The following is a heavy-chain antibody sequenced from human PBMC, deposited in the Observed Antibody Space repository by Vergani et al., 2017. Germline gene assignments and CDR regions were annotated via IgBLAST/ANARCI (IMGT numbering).Heavy chain of an antibody. CDR1: GFTFTAHG. J-gene: IGHJ2*01. V-gene: IGHV3-20*04. CDR2: IDRNYGVK. CDR3: VKDNDYDADGPFDL. D-gene: IGHD3-16*01. Sequence: EVQLLESGGGSAQPGESLRLSCVASGFTFTAHGLNWVRQAPGKGLEWVSGIDRNYGVKNGNSFEGRFSISRDNAKKAVFLQMNNLRHEDTALYFCVKDNDYDADGPFDLWCRGTLVTVSS.